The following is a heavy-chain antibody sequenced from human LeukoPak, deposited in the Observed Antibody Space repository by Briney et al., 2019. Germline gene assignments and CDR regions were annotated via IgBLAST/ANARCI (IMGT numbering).Heavy chain of an antibody. CDR2: IIPLFGTA. CDR3: ARLGGDSSDYPFDH. J-gene: IGHJ4*02. Sequence: GASAKVSCKASGGTFNSFVISWVRQAPGQGLEWMGGIIPLFGTANYAQKFQDRATITADESTSTAYMELSSLRSEDTAFYYCARLGGDSSDYPFDHWGQGTLVTVSS. CDR1: GGTFNSFV. V-gene: IGHV1-69*13. D-gene: IGHD3-22*01.